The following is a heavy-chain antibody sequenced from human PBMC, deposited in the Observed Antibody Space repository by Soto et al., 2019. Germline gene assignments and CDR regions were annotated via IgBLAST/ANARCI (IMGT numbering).Heavy chain of an antibody. Sequence: QVQLQESGPGLVKPSQTLSLTCTVSGGSISSGDYYWSWIRQPPGKGLEWIGYIYYSGTTYYNPALKGRVIISVVTSKNQVSLKLSSVTAAGTAVYYCARTPRPYCSGGSCYSARNFDGWGQGTLVTVSS. D-gene: IGHD2-15*01. J-gene: IGHJ4*02. CDR2: IYYSGTT. V-gene: IGHV4-30-4*01. CDR1: GGSISSGDYY. CDR3: ARTPRPYCSGGSCYSARNFDG.